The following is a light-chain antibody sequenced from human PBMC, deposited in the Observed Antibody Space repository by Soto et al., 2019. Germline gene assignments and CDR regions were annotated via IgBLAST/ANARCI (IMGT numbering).Light chain of an antibody. CDR1: SSDVGSYNL. V-gene: IGLV2-23*02. CDR2: EVS. Sequence: VLTQPASVSGSPGQSITISCTGTSSDVGSYNLVSWYQQHPGKAPKLMIYEVSKRPSGVSNRFSGSKSGNTASLTISGLQAEDEADYYCCSYAGSSFYVFGTGTKVTVL. J-gene: IGLJ1*01. CDR3: CSYAGSSFYV.